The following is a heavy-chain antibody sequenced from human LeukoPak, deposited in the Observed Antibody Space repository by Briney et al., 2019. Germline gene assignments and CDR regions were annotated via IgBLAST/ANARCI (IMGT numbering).Heavy chain of an antibody. D-gene: IGHD2-21*02. CDR1: GFSLSTPKMR. CDR2: IDWDDDK. V-gene: IGHV2-70*04. CDR3: ARSTYCGGDCPFDY. Sequence: SGPALVKPTQTLTLTCTFSGFSLSTPKMRVSWIRQPPGKALEWLARIDWDDDKFYSTSLKTRLTISKDTFKNQVVLTMTNMDPVDTATYYCARSTYCGGDCPFDYWGQGTLVTVSS. J-gene: IGHJ4*02.